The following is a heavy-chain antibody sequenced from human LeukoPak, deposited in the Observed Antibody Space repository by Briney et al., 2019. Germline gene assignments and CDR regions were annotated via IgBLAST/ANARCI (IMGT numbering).Heavy chain of an antibody. Sequence: SGGSLRLSCAASGFTFNNYAMSWVRQAPGKGLEWVSVISGSGGSTYYADSVKGRFTISRDNSKNTLELQMDSLRAEDTALYYCAKSVDYYDSSVFFPGFDYWGQGTLVTASS. V-gene: IGHV3-23*01. D-gene: IGHD3-22*01. J-gene: IGHJ4*02. CDR2: ISGSGGST. CDR3: AKSVDYYDSSVFFPGFDY. CDR1: GFTFNNYA.